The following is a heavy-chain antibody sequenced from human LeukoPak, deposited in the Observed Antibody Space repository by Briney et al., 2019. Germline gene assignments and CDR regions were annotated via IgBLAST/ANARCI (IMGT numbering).Heavy chain of an antibody. CDR3: ARVYGGSPSGYFDY. J-gene: IGHJ4*02. V-gene: IGHV3-21*01. CDR2: ISSSSSYI. CDR1: GFTFSSYS. D-gene: IGHD1-26*01. Sequence: GGSLRLSCAASGFTFSSYSMNWVRQAPGKGLEWVSSISSSSSYIYYADSVKGRFTISRDNAKNSLYLQMNSLRAEDTAVYYCARVYGGSPSGYFDYWGQGTLVTVSS.